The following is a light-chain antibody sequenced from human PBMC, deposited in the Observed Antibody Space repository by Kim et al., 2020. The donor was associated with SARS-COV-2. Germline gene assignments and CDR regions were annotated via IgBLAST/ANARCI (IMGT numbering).Light chain of an antibody. J-gene: IGKJ5*01. CDR2: GAS. CDR1: QDIRND. Sequence: ASVGDRVTITCRASQDIRNDLGWYQQNPGRAPQRLIYGASSLQSGVPSRFSGSGSGTEFTLTISRVQPEDFATYFCLQHSTYPITFGQGTRLEIK. CDR3: LQHSTYPIT. V-gene: IGKV1-17*01.